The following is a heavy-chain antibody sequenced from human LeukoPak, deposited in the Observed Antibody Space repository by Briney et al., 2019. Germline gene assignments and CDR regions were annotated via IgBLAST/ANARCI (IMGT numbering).Heavy chain of an antibody. Sequence: ASETLSLTCTVSGGSISSYYWSWIRQPPGKGLEWIGYIYYSGSTNYNPSLKSRVTISVDTSKNQFSLKLSSVTAADTAVYYCARVYRSRDSSSWYRGDDWYFDLWGRGTLVTVSS. D-gene: IGHD6-13*01. J-gene: IGHJ2*01. CDR3: ARVYRSRDSSSWYRGDDWYFDL. CDR2: IYYSGST. CDR1: GGSISSYY. V-gene: IGHV4-59*01.